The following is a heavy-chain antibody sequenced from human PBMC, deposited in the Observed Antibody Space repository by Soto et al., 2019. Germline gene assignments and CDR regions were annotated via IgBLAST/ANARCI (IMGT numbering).Heavy chain of an antibody. CDR2: ISYDGSNK. CDR3: AKDSALYSSGWCEFDY. CDR1: GFTFSSYG. D-gene: IGHD6-19*01. J-gene: IGHJ4*02. V-gene: IGHV3-30*18. Sequence: QVQLVESGGGVVQPGRSLRLSCAASGFTFSSYGMHWVRQAPGKGLEWVAVISYDGSNKYYADSVKGRFTISRDNSKNTLYLQMNSLRAEDTAVYYCAKDSALYSSGWCEFDYWGQGTLVTVSS.